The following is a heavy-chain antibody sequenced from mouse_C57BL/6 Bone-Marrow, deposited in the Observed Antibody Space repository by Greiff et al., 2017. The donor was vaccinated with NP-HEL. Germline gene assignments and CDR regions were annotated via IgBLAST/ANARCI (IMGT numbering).Heavy chain of an antibody. J-gene: IGHJ3*01. D-gene: IGHD2-3*01. CDR1: GYTFTSYW. Sequence: VQLQQSGAELVKPGASVKLSCKASGYTFTSYWMHWVKQRPGQGLEWIGMIHPNSGSTNYNEKFKSKATLTVDNSSSTAYMQLSSLTSEDSAVYYCARGGYYAWFAYWGQGTLVTVSA. CDR3: ARGGYYAWFAY. V-gene: IGHV1-64*01. CDR2: IHPNSGST.